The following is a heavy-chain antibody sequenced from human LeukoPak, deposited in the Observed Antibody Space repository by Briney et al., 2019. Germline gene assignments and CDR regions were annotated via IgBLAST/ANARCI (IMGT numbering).Heavy chain of an antibody. CDR3: AAVKTYYYDTSGYYFPLNAFDI. Sequence: SVKVSCKASGGTFSSYAISWVRQAPGQGLEWMGGIIPIFGTANYAQKFQGRVTITADKSTSTAYMELSSLRSEDTAVYYCAAVKTYYYDTSGYYFPLNAFDIWGQGTMVTVSS. D-gene: IGHD3-22*01. V-gene: IGHV1-69*06. CDR1: GGTFSSYA. CDR2: IIPIFGTA. J-gene: IGHJ3*02.